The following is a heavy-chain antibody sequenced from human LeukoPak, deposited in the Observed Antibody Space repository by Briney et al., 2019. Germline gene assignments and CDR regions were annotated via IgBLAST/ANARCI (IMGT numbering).Heavy chain of an antibody. Sequence: GASVKVSCKASGGTFSSYAISWVRQAPGQGLEWMGRIIPTLGIANYAQKFQGRVTITADKSTSTAYMELSSLRSEDTAVYYCARDGEGYSYGSGGDYWGQGTLVTVSS. D-gene: IGHD5-18*01. J-gene: IGHJ4*02. V-gene: IGHV1-69*04. CDR1: GGTFSSYA. CDR3: ARDGEGYSYGSGGDY. CDR2: IIPTLGIA.